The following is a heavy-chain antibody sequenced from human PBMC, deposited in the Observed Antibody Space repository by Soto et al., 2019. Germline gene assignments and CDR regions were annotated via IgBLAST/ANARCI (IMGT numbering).Heavy chain of an antibody. V-gene: IGHV1-24*01. CDR2: FDPEDGET. J-gene: IGHJ6*02. CDR3: ARVILAARAGVAYYDFCMDV. Sequence: ASVKVSCKVSGYTLTELSMHWVRQAPGKGLEWMGGFDPEDGETIYAQKFQGRVTMTEDTSTDTAYMELSSLRSEDTAVYYCARVILAARAGVAYYDFCMDVLGQGITVT. CDR1: GYTLTELS. D-gene: IGHD6-6*01.